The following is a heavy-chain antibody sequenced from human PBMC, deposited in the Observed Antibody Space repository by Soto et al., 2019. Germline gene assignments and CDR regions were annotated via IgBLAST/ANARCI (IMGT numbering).Heavy chain of an antibody. D-gene: IGHD6-13*01. J-gene: IGHJ4*02. CDR2: MYYSGNT. V-gene: IGHV4-59*01. Sequence: QVQLQESGPGLVKPSETLSLTCTVSGGPISSYYWSWIRQPPGKGLEWIGYMYYSGNTNYNPSLKSRVTISVDTSKNQCSLKVSSVTAADTAVYYCARNIAAAGSEGLDYWGQGTLVTVSS. CDR1: GGPISSYY. CDR3: ARNIAAAGSEGLDY.